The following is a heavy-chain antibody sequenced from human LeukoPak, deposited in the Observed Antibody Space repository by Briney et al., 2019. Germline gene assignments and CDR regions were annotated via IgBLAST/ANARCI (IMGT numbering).Heavy chain of an antibody. CDR2: INPNSGGT. J-gene: IGHJ3*02. Sequence: ASVKVSCKASGYTFTGYYMHWVRQAPGQGLEWMGWINPNSGGTNYAQKFQGRVTMTRDTSISTAYMELSRLRSDDTAVYYCATLRRGGSSGPDAFDIWGQGTMVTVSS. CDR3: ATLRRGGSSGPDAFDI. CDR1: GYTFTGYY. V-gene: IGHV1-2*02. D-gene: IGHD6-19*01.